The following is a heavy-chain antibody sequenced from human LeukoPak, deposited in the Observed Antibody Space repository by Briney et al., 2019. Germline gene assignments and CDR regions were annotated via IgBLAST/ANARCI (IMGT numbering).Heavy chain of an antibody. D-gene: IGHD3-22*01. CDR3: ARTPISDFYDSAGYYYESRILFDY. CDR1: GGXISSSY. CDR2: IYSSGST. J-gene: IGHJ4*02. Sequence: SETLSLTCTVSGGXISSSYCTWIRQPAGKGLEWIGRIYSSGSTNYNPSLKSRVTISVDTSMNQFSLKLSSVTAADTAVYYCARTPISDFYDSAGYYYESRILFDYWGQGTLVTVSS. V-gene: IGHV4-4*07.